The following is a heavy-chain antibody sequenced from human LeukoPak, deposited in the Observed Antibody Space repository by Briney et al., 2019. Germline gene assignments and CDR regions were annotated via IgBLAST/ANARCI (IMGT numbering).Heavy chain of an antibody. D-gene: IGHD2-21*02. Sequence: GGSLRLSCAASGFTFSSYGMHWVRQTPGKGLEWVAFIRYDGSNKYYADSLKGRFTISRDNSKNTLYLLMNSLRAEDTAMYYCARGESSYCSGSCYFASWGQGTLVTISS. CDR3: ARGESSYCSGSCYFAS. CDR1: GFTFSSYG. V-gene: IGHV3-30*02. J-gene: IGHJ5*01. CDR2: IRYDGSNK.